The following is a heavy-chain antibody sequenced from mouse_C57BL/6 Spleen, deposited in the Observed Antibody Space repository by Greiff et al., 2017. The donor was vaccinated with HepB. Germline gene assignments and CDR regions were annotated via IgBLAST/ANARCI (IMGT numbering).Heavy chain of an antibody. J-gene: IGHJ1*03. Sequence: EVKLVESGGGLVKPGGSLKLSCAASGFTFSSYAMSWVRQTPEKRLEWVATISDGGSYTYYPDNVKGRFTISRDNAKNNLYLQMSHLKSEDTAMYYCARGDFPDVWGTGTTVTVSS. V-gene: IGHV5-4*03. CDR2: ISDGGSYT. CDR1: GFTFSSYA. CDR3: ARGDFPDV.